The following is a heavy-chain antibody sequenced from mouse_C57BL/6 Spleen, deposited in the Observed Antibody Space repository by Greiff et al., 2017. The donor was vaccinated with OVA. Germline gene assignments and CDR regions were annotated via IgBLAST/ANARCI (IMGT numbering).Heavy chain of an antibody. V-gene: IGHV1-15*01. CDR2: IDPETGGT. J-gene: IGHJ4*01. D-gene: IGHD1-1*01. Sequence: VQLVESGAELVRPGASVTLSCKASGYTFTDYEMHWVKQTPVHGLEWIGAIDPETGGTAYNQKFKGKAILTADKSSSTAYMQLRSLTSEDSAVYYCTGVDYCGSSYDAMDYWGQGTSVTVSS. CDR1: GYTFTDYE. CDR3: TGVDYCGSSYDAMDY.